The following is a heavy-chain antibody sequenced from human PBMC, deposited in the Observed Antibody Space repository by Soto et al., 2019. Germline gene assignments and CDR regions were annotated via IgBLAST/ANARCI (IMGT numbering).Heavy chain of an antibody. CDR1: GDSIDSRHW. CDR3: ARLILTDYYLPDYYYGMDV. CDR2: IYESGSA. Sequence: SETLSLTCDVLGDSIDSRHWWSWVRQPPGKGLEWIAEIYESGSANYNPSLKSRATISIDKSKNQFSLKLTSVTAADTAVYYCARLILTDYYLPDYYYGMDVWGQGTTVTVSS. J-gene: IGHJ6*02. D-gene: IGHD3-9*01. V-gene: IGHV4-4*02.